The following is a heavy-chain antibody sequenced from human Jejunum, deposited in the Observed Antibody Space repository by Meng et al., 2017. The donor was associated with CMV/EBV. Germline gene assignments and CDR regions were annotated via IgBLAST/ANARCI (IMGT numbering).Heavy chain of an antibody. CDR1: SSHTW. CDR2: IYNDGST. CDR3: ARDDAYCSSTTCYKMDY. Sequence: SSHTWWCWVRQSPGKGLELIGTIYNDGSTNYNPSLKSRVTISVDKSKNQFSLKVTSVTAADTAFYYCARDDAYCSSTTCYKMDYWGQGILVTVSS. J-gene: IGHJ4*02. D-gene: IGHD2-2*02. V-gene: IGHV4-4*02.